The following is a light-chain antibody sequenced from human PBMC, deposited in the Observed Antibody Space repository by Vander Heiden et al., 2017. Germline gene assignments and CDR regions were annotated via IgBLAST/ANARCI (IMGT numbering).Light chain of an antibody. V-gene: IGLV1-47*01. CDR1: SSNNGINY. Sequence: SALTQPPSASATPGHRVTISCSGSSSNNGINYVYWYQQLPGTAPKLLMYRSNQRPSGVSDRFSGSKSGTSASLAISGLRSEDGADYYCAAWDDNLSGLLFGGGTKLTLL. J-gene: IGLJ2*01. CDR3: AAWDDNLSGLL. CDR2: RSN.